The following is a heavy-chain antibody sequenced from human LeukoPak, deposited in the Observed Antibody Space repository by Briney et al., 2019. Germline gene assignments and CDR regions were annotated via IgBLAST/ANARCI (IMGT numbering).Heavy chain of an antibody. CDR1: GFTFSSYS. J-gene: IGHJ4*02. CDR2: LKSDGSST. CDR3: AGTKYMGAAIDY. D-gene: IGHD3-16*01. V-gene: IGHV3-74*01. Sequence: GGSLRLSCAASGFTFSSYSMHWVRQAPGKGLMWVSRLKSDGSSTGYAGSVKGRFTISRDYAKNTLYLQMNSLRVEDTAAYYCAGTKYMGAAIDYWGQGTLVTVSS.